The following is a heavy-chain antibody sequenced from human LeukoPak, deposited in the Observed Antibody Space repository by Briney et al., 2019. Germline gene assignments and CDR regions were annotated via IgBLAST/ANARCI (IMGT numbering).Heavy chain of an antibody. V-gene: IGHV3-23*01. J-gene: IGHJ3*01. CDR3: AKSRVTSTFDGFDV. CDR1: GFSFSSYA. D-gene: IGHD4-23*01. CDR2: ISGSGGST. Sequence: GGSLRLSCAASGFSFSSYAMSWVRQAPGKGLEWVSGISGSGGSTDYADSVKGRFTISRDNSKSTLYLQMNSLRAEDTAVYYCAKSRVTSTFDGFDVWGQGTMVTVSS.